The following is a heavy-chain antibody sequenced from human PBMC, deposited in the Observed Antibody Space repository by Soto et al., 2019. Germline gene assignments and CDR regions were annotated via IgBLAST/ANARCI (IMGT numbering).Heavy chain of an antibody. Sequence: QVQLVQSGAEVKKPGSSVKVSCKASGGTFSNYALTWVRQAPGQGLEWMGGIIPLSGTPNYAQKFQGRVTITADKSTTTVYMDLSGLRSEDTAVYYCTRGIQLWSWGQGTLVTVSS. CDR2: IIPLSGTP. J-gene: IGHJ5*02. V-gene: IGHV1-69*06. CDR1: GGTFSNYA. D-gene: IGHD5-18*01. CDR3: TRGIQLWS.